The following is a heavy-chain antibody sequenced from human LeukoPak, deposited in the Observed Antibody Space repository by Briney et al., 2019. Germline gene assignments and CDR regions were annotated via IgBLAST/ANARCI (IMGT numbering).Heavy chain of an antibody. D-gene: IGHD6-19*01. CDR3: ASVGQQRLGEALFDY. CDR1: GFTFSSYS. Sequence: PGGSLRLSCAASGFTFSSYSMNWVRQAPGKGLEWVSSISSSSSFIYYADSVKGRFTISRDNAKNSLYLQMNSLRAEDTAVYYCASVGQQRLGEALFDYWGQGTLVTVSS. J-gene: IGHJ4*02. CDR2: ISSSSSFI. V-gene: IGHV3-21*01.